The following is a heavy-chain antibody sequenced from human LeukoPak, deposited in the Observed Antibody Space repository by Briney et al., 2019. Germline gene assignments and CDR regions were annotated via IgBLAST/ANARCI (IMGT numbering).Heavy chain of an antibody. V-gene: IGHV4-59*01. CDR2: IYYSGST. Sequence: SETLSLTRTVSGGSISRYYWSWIRQPPGRGLEWIGYIYYSGSTNYNPSLKSRVTISVDTSKTQFSLKLSSVTAADPAVYYCARGAYDYVWGSYRYRDDAFDIWGQGTMVTVSS. D-gene: IGHD3-16*02. CDR1: GGSISRYY. CDR3: ARGAYDYVWGSYRYRDDAFDI. J-gene: IGHJ3*02.